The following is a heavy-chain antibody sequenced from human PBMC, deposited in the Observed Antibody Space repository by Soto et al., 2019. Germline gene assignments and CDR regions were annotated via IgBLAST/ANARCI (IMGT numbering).Heavy chain of an antibody. V-gene: IGHV1-3*01. CDR1: GYTFTTYA. D-gene: IGHD3-22*01. CDR2: INAGGGDT. Sequence: GASVKVSCKTSGYTFTTYAMHWVRQAPGQRLEWMGWINAGGGDTKYSQRFQGRVTIPVDTSKNQFSLKLSSVTAADTAVYYCARNYYDSSGYFLFDYWGQGTLVTVSS. CDR3: ARNYYDSSGYFLFDY. J-gene: IGHJ4*02.